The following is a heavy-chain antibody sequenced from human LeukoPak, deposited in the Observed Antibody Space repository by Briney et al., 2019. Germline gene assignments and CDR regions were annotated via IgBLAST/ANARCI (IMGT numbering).Heavy chain of an antibody. Sequence: GGSLRLSCAASGFTFSSYWMSWVRQAPGKGLEWVANIKQDGSEKYYVDSVKGRFTISRDNTKNSLYLQMNSLRAEDTAVYYCARDAGIAAAGDRLTDYWGQGTLVTVSS. CDR1: GFTFSSYW. D-gene: IGHD6-13*01. V-gene: IGHV3-7*01. CDR3: ARDAGIAAAGDRLTDY. J-gene: IGHJ4*02. CDR2: IKQDGSEK.